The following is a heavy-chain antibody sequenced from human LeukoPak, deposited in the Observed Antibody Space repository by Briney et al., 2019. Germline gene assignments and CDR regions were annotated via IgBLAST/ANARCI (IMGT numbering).Heavy chain of an antibody. J-gene: IGHJ3*02. CDR1: GFTFDDYA. D-gene: IGHD5-18*01. CDR3: AKDERGYSYGYGFGAFDI. V-gene: IGHV3-9*01. CDR2: ISWNSGNI. Sequence: GGSLRLSCAASGFTFDDYAMHWVRQAPGRGLEWVSGISWNSGNIGYADSVKGRFTISRDNAKNSLYLQMNSLRAEDTALYYCAKDERGYSYGYGFGAFDIWGQGTMVTVSS.